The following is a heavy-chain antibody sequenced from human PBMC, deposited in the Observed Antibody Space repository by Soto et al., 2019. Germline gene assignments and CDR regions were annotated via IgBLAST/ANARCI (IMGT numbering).Heavy chain of an antibody. D-gene: IGHD2-8*01. J-gene: IGHJ4*02. CDR1: GGSISTYY. Sequence: ETLCLTCTVSGGSISTYYWSWIRQPPGKGLEWIGYIYYGGSANYNPSLESRVTISLDRSKKQFSLRLNSVTAADTAVYYCSRGGHCTDGVCSALDYWGQGTLVTGSS. CDR2: IYYGGSA. CDR3: SRGGHCTDGVCSALDY. V-gene: IGHV4-59*08.